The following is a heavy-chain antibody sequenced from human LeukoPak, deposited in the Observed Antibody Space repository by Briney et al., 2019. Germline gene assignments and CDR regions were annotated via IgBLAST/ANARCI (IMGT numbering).Heavy chain of an antibody. CDR3: ARRDPYYFDY. CDR2: IYYSGST. CDR1: GGSTSSYH. Sequence: SETLSLTCTVSGGSTSSYHWSWIRQPPGKGLEWIGYIYYSGSTNYNPSLKSRVTISVDTSKNQFSLKLSSVTAADTAVYYCARRDPYYFDYWGQGTLVTVSS. J-gene: IGHJ4*02. V-gene: IGHV4-59*08.